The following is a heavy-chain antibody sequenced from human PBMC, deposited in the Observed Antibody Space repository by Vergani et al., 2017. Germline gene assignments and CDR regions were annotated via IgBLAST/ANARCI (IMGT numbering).Heavy chain of an antibody. CDR2: ISSSSSYT. CDR3: ARAHMDDSSGYYSGVDI. V-gene: IGHV3-11*06. J-gene: IGHJ3*02. D-gene: IGHD3-22*01. CDR1: GFTFSDYY. Sequence: QVQLVESGGGLVKPGGSLRLSCAASGFTFSDYYMSWIRQAPGKGLEWVSYISSSSSYTNYADSVKGRFTISRDNAKNSLYLQMNSLRAEDTAVYYCARAHMDDSSGYYSGVDIWGQGTMVTVSS.